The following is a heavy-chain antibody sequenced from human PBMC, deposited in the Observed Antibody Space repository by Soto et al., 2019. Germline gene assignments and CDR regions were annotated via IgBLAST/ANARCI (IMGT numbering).Heavy chain of an antibody. Sequence: GGSLRLSCTTSGFTFGDYALSWVRQAPGKGLEWVGFIRRNAYGGTTDYAASVKGRLTISRDDSKSIAYLQMNSLRTEDTALYYCTRALSLDFDFWGQGTLVTVSS. V-gene: IGHV3-49*04. D-gene: IGHD3-16*01. CDR2: IRRNAYGGTT. J-gene: IGHJ4*02. CDR3: TRALSLDFDF. CDR1: GFTFGDYA.